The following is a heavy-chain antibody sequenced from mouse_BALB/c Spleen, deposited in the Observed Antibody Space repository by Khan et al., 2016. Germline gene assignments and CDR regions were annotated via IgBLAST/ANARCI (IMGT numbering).Heavy chain of an antibody. J-gene: IGHJ1*01. CDR3: ARSPYCCGRSRYFDV. CDR1: GYTFTNYG. V-gene: IGHV9-3-1*01. D-gene: IGHD1-1*01. CDR2: INTYSGES. Sequence: QIQLVQSGPELKKPGKTVKISCKASGYTFTNYGMNWVKQAPGKGLKWMGWINTYSGESTYADDFKGRFAFSLETSANTAYLQINNLKNEDTATXYCARSPYCCGRSRYFDVWGAGTTVTVSS.